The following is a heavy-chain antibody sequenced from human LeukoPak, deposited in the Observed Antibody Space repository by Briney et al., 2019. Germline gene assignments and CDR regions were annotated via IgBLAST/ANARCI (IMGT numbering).Heavy chain of an antibody. V-gene: IGHV4-59*12. CDR3: ARDPDYYGSGSAFDI. CDR2: IYHSGST. D-gene: IGHD3-10*01. Sequence: SETLSLTCTVSGGSISSYYWSWIRQPPGKGLEWIGYIYHSGSTYYNPSLKSRVTISVDRSKNQFSLKLSSVTAADTAVYYCARDPDYYGSGSAFDIWGQGTMVTVSS. CDR1: GGSISSYY. J-gene: IGHJ3*02.